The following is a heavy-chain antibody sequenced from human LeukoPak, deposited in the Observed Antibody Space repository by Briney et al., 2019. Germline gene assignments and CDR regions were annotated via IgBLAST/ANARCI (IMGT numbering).Heavy chain of an antibody. CDR1: RFTFSSYG. V-gene: IGHV3-33*01. D-gene: IGHD6-19*01. J-gene: IGHJ4*02. Sequence: GGSLRLSCAASRFTFSSYGMHWVRQAPGKGLEWVAVIWYDGSNKYYADSVKGRFTISRDNSKNTLYLQMNSLRAEDTAVYYCAGSIAVAGTIDYWGQGTLVTVSS. CDR2: IWYDGSNK. CDR3: AGSIAVAGTIDY.